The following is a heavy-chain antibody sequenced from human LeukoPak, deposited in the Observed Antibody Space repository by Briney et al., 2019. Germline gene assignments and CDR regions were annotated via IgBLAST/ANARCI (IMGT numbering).Heavy chain of an antibody. CDR3: ATAGEYGDSPGY. V-gene: IGHV1-18*01. J-gene: IGHJ4*02. Sequence: GASVKVSCKASGYTFTSYGISWFRQAPGQGLEWMGWISTYNADTDYAQKFQGRVTMTTETSTSTAYMELRSLISDDTAVYYCATAGEYGDSPGYWGQGTLVTVSS. CDR2: ISTYNADT. D-gene: IGHD4-17*01. CDR1: GYTFTSYG.